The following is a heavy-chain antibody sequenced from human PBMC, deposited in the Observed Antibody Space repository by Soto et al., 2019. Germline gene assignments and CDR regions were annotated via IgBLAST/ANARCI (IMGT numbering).Heavy chain of an antibody. CDR2: ISYDGSNK. Sequence: LRLSCAASGFTFSSYGMHWVRQAPGKGLEWVAVISYDGSNKYYADSVKGRFTISRDNSKNTLYLQMNSLRAEDTAVYYCAKDRGYSSSYYYYGMDVWGQGTTVTVSS. CDR3: AKDRGYSSSYYYYGMDV. CDR1: GFTFSSYG. V-gene: IGHV3-30*18. J-gene: IGHJ6*02. D-gene: IGHD6-13*01.